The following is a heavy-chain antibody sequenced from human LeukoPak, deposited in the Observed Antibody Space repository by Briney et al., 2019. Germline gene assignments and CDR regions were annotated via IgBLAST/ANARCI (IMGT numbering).Heavy chain of an antibody. CDR3: ARRNTYYYDSSGYYYFDY. Sequence: PSETLSLTCTVSGGSISSYYWSWIRQPPGKGLEWIGYIYYSGSTNYNPSLKSRVTISLDASKNKFSLKLNSVTAADTAVYYCARRNTYYYDSSGYYYFDYWGQGTLVTVSS. CDR2: IYYSGST. D-gene: IGHD3-22*01. J-gene: IGHJ4*02. CDR1: GGSISSYY. V-gene: IGHV4-59*08.